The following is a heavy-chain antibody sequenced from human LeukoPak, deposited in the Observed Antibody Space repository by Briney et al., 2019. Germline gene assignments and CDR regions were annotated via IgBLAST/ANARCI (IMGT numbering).Heavy chain of an antibody. V-gene: IGHV1-69*13. J-gene: IGHJ6*02. CDR1: GGTFSSYA. CDR3: GVGPDNYYYYYGMDD. CDR2: IIPIFGTA. D-gene: IGHD1-26*01. Sequence: SVKVSCKASGGTFSSYAISWVRQAPGQGLEWMGGIIPIFGTANYAQKFQGRVTITADESTSTAYMELSSLRSEDTAVYYCGVGPDNYYYYYGMDDWGQGTTVTV.